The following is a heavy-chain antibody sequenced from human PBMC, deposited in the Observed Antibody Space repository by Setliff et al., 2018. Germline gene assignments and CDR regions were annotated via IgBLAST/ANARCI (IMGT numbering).Heavy chain of an antibody. D-gene: IGHD3-3*01. CDR3: ARDAWYYDFWSGYDFDYYYYMDV. CDR2: IYYSGST. V-gene: IGHV4-59*01. J-gene: IGHJ6*03. CDR1: GGPFSGYY. Sequence: TLSLTCAVYGGPFSGYYWSWIRQPPGKGLEWIGYIYYSGSTNYNPSLKSRVTISVDTSKNQFSLKLSSVTAADTAVYYCARDAWYYDFWSGYDFDYYYYMDVWGKGTTVTVSS.